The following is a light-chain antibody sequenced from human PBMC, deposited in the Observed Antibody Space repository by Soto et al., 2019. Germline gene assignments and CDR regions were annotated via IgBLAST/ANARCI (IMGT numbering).Light chain of an antibody. CDR3: QIWGTGTYVV. V-gene: IGLV4-69*01. Sequence: QLVLTQSPSASASLGASVKLTCTLSSGHSSYAIAWHQQQPEKGPRYLMKLNSDGSHSKGDGIPDRFSGSSSGAERYLTISSLRSEDEADYYCQIWGTGTYVVFGGGTKLTVL. CDR2: LNSDGSH. J-gene: IGLJ2*01. CDR1: SGHSSYA.